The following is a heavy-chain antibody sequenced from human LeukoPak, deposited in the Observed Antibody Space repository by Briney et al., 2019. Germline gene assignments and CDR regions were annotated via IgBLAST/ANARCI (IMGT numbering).Heavy chain of an antibody. CDR3: ARDREQIQTKWELPS. Sequence: EASVKVSCKASGYTFTSYGISWVRQAPGQGLEWMGWISAYNGNTNYAQKLQGRVTMTTDTSTSTAYMELRSLRSDDTAVYYCARDREQIQTKWELPSWGQGTLVTVSS. D-gene: IGHD1-26*01. CDR1: GYTFTSYG. V-gene: IGHV1-18*01. J-gene: IGHJ5*02. CDR2: ISAYNGNT.